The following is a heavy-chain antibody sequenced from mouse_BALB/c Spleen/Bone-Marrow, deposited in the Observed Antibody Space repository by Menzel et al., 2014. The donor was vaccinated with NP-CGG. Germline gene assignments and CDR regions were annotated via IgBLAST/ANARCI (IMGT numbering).Heavy chain of an antibody. V-gene: IGHV5-12*02. CDR1: GFTFSDCY. CDR2: ISNGGGST. CDR3: ARHDGYRTWFAY. Sequence: DVMLVESGGGLVQPGGSLKLSCATSGFTFSDCYMYWVRQTPEKRLEWVAYISNGGGSTYYPDTVKGRFTISRDNAKNTLYLQMSRLKSEDTAMYYCARHDGYRTWFAYWGQGTLVTVSA. J-gene: IGHJ3*01. D-gene: IGHD2-3*01.